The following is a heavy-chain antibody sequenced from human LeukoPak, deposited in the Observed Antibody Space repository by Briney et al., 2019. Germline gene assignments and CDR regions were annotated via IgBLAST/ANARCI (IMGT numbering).Heavy chain of an antibody. Sequence: ASVKVSCNASGYTFTSYGISWVRQAPGQGHEWMGWISAYNGNTNDAQKLQGRVTMTTDTSTSTAYKELRSLSSDDTAVYYCERDGGYCSGGSCYDYWGQGTLVTVSS. J-gene: IGHJ4*02. D-gene: IGHD2-15*01. V-gene: IGHV1-18*01. CDR2: ISAYNGNT. CDR1: GYTFTSYG. CDR3: ERDGGYCSGGSCYDY.